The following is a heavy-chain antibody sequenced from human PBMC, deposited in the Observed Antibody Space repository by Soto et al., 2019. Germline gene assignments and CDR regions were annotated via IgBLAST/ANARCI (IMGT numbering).Heavy chain of an antibody. J-gene: IGHJ4*02. V-gene: IGHV3-21*06. CDR3: ARESEDPTSNFDX. CDR1: GFTFTRYS. CDR2: ISSTTNYI. Sequence: PGGSLRLSCASSGFTFTRYSMNWVRQAPGKGLEWVSSISSTTNYIYYVYSMKGRFTISRDNAKNSLYLEMNSLRAEDTAVYYCARESEDPTSNFDXWGQGTLVTVSX.